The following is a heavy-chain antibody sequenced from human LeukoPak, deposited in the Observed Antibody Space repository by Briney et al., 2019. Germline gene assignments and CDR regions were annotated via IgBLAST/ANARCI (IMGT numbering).Heavy chain of an antibody. CDR3: AREMATIKGRYFDY. CDR1: GGSISSYY. V-gene: IGHV4-59*01. D-gene: IGHD5-24*01. CDR2: IYYSGST. Sequence: SETLSLTCTVSGGSISSYYWSWIRQPPGKGLEWIGYIYYSGSTNYNPSLKSRVTISVDTSKNQFSLKLSSVTAADTAVYYCAREMATIKGRYFDYWGQGTLVTVSS. J-gene: IGHJ4*02.